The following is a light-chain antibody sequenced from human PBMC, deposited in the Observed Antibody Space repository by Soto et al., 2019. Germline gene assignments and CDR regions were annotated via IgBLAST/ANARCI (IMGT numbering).Light chain of an antibody. CDR1: SRDVGGYNY. V-gene: IGLV2-11*01. Sequence: QSALTQPRSVSGSPGQSVTLSCSGTSRDVGGYNYVSWYQQHPGKAPRLMIYDVSQRPSGVPDRFSGSKSGNTASLTISGLQAEDEANYYCCSYAGSYTVIFGGGTKLTVL. CDR3: CSYAGSYTVI. J-gene: IGLJ2*01. CDR2: DVS.